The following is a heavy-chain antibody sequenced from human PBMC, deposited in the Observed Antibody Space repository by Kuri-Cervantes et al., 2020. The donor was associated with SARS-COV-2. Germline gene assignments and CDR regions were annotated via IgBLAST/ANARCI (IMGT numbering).Heavy chain of an antibody. J-gene: IGHJ6*03. D-gene: IGHD3-3*01. CDR3: AKGGGLDLYYYYYMDV. V-gene: IGHV3-33*06. CDR2: IWYDGSNK. Sequence: GGSLRLSCAASGFTFDDYTMHWVRQAPGKGLEWVAVIWYDGSNKYYADSVKGRFTISRDNSKNTLYLQMNSLRAEDTAVYYCAKGGGLDLYYYYYMDVWGKGTTVTVSS. CDR1: GFTFDDYT.